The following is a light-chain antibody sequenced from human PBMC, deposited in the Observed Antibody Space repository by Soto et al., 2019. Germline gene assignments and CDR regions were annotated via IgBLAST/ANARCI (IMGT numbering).Light chain of an antibody. J-gene: IGKJ1*01. CDR3: QQYNSYSRT. CDR1: QSISSW. V-gene: IGKV1-5*01. Sequence: DIQMTQSPSTLSASVGDRVTIXXRASQSISSWLAWYQQKPGKAPKVXIYDASSLESGVPSRFSGSGSGTEFTLTISSLQPDDFATYYCQQYNSYSRTFGQGTKVDI. CDR2: DAS.